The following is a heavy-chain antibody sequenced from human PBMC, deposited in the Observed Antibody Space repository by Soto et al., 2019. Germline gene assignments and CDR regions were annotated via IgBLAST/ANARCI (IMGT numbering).Heavy chain of an antibody. V-gene: IGHV4-39*01. CDR2: IFHSGST. J-gene: IGHJ4*02. D-gene: IGHD2-15*01. CDR1: GGSISSDSYY. CDR3: ARHKDGLMKCSGGSCYIGGDY. Sequence: QLQLRESGPGLVKPSETLSLTCTVSGGSISSDSYYWGWIRQPPGKGLEWIGTIFHSGSTYYNPSLSSRVTISVDTSRNQFSLKLNSVTAADTAVYYCARHKDGLMKCSGGSCYIGGDYCGQGTLVTVSS.